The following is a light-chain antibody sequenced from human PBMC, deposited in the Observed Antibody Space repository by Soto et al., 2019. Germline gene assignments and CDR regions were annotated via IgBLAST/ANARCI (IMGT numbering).Light chain of an antibody. Sequence: IVMTQSPLSLPVTPGEPASISCRSSQSLLHSNGYNYLDWYLQKPGQSPQLLIYLGSNRASGVPDRFSGSGSGTDFTLKISRVEAEDVGVYYCMQALQTPPGLLTFGGGTKVEIK. CDR1: QSLLHSNGYNY. J-gene: IGKJ4*01. V-gene: IGKV2-28*01. CDR2: LGS. CDR3: MQALQTPPGLLT.